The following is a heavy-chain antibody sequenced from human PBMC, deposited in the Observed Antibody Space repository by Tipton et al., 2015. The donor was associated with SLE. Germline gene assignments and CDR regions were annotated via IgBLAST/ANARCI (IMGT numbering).Heavy chain of an antibody. Sequence: TLSLTCTVSGGSISSGNFYWTWIRQPAGKPLEWIGRVFFSGSTYYNPSLRSRVTISVDRSKNQFSLSLSSVSAADTAVYYCARGQVLVVPAAPHAFDIWGQGTMVTVSS. D-gene: IGHD2-2*01. J-gene: IGHJ3*02. CDR3: ARGQVLVVPAAPHAFDI. V-gene: IGHV4-61*02. CDR2: VFFSGST. CDR1: GGSISSGNFY.